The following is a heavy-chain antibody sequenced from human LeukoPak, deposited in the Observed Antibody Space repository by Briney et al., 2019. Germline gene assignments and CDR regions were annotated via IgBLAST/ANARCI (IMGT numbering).Heavy chain of an antibody. V-gene: IGHV5-51*01. CDR2: IYPGDSDT. Sequence: GESLKISCKGSGYSFSNYWIAWMRQMPGKGLEWMGIIYPGDSDTKYSRSFQGQVIISADKSTTTAYLQWSSLKASDTAMYYCARRQAAAVNWFDSWGQGTLVTVSS. D-gene: IGHD6-25*01. CDR1: GYSFSNYW. J-gene: IGHJ5*01. CDR3: ARRQAAAVNWFDS.